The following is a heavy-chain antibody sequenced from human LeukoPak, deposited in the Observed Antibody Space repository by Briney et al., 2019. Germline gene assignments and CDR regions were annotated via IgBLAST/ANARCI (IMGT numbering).Heavy chain of an antibody. D-gene: IGHD3-22*01. Sequence: GGSLRLSCAASGFTFSNYAMTWVRQAPGKGLEWVSGISGSGGNTYYADAVKGRFTISRDNSKNTLYLQLNSLRAEDTAVYYYAKTMYFYDSSGYYYFQHWGQGTLVTVSS. CDR2: ISGSGGNT. J-gene: IGHJ1*01. V-gene: IGHV3-23*01. CDR1: GFTFSNYA. CDR3: AKTMYFYDSSGYYYFQH.